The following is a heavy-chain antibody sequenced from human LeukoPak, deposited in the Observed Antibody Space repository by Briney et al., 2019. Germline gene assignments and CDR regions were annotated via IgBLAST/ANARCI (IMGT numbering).Heavy chain of an antibody. CDR2: IYYSGST. CDR1: GGSISSYY. CDR3: AREPTVTNAFDI. V-gene: IGHV4-59*01. Sequence: KPSETLSLTCTVSGGSISSYYWSWIRQPPGKGLEWIGHIYYSGSTNYNPSLKSRVTISVDTSKNQFSLKLSSVTAADTAVYYCAREPTVTNAFDIWGQGTMVTVSS. J-gene: IGHJ3*02. D-gene: IGHD4-17*01.